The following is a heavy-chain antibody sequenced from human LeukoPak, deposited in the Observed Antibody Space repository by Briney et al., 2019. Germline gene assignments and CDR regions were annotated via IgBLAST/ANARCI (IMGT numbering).Heavy chain of an antibody. V-gene: IGHV5-51*01. D-gene: IGHD6-19*01. Sequence: GESLQISCKGSGYSFTSYWIGWVRQMPGKGLEWMGIIYPGDSDTRYSPSFQGQVTISADKSISTAYLQWSSLKASDTAMYYCARWRVEAMAGTRAYYFDYWGQGTLVSVSS. CDR2: IYPGDSDT. CDR1: GYSFTSYW. CDR3: ARWRVEAMAGTRAYYFDY. J-gene: IGHJ4*02.